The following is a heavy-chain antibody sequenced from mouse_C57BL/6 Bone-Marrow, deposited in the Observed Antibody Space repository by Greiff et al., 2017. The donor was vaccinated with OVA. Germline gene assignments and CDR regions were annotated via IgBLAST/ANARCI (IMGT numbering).Heavy chain of an antibody. CDR3: TTFYKD. D-gene: IGHD1-3*01. V-gene: IGHV14-4*01. CDR1: GFNIKDDY. Sequence: EVQVVESGAELVRPGASVKLSCTASGFNIKDDYMHWVKQRPEQGLEWIGWIDPENGDTEYASKFQGKATITADTSSNTAYLQLSSLTSEDTAVYYCTTFYKDWGQGTTLTVSS. J-gene: IGHJ2*01. CDR2: IDPENGDT.